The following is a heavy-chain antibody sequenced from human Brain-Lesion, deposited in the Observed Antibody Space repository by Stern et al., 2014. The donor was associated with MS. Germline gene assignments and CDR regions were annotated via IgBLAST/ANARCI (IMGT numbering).Heavy chain of an antibody. Sequence: QMQLVQSGAEVRKPGSSVKVSCKASGATFSTNAISWLRQAPGQGPEWMGAIVPIFGRANYVKKLRGRLTITADESASTAYMELRSLRSEDTAVYYCAREHHGGNFASWGQGTLVTVSS. CDR3: AREHHGGNFAS. D-gene: IGHD4-23*01. J-gene: IGHJ5*02. CDR2: IVPIFGRA. V-gene: IGHV1-69*01. CDR1: GATFSTNA.